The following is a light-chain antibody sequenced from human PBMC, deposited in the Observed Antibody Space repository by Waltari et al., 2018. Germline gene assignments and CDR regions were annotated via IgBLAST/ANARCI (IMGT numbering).Light chain of an antibody. Sequence: CRASQSISKYLAWYQQKPGQAPRLLIYHASSRAACIPDRFCCSESGTDFSLSISRLVPEDFAVDYCQNEEGLPVTICERSKMEIK. CDR2: HAS. J-gene: IGKJ1*01. CDR3: QNEEGLPVT. V-gene: IGKV3-20*01. CDR1: QSISKY.